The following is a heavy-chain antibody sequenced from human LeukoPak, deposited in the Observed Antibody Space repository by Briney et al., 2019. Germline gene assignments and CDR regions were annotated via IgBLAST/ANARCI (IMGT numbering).Heavy chain of an antibody. J-gene: IGHJ3*02. CDR2: ISSSSSTI. Sequence: GGSLRLSCAASGFTFSSYSMNWVRQAPGKGLEWVSYISSSSSTIYYADSVKGRFTISRDNTKNPLYLQMNSLRAEDTAVYYCARDRTYYYDSSGYRDAFDIWGQGTMVTVSS. D-gene: IGHD3-22*01. V-gene: IGHV3-48*04. CDR1: GFTFSSYS. CDR3: ARDRTYYYDSSGYRDAFDI.